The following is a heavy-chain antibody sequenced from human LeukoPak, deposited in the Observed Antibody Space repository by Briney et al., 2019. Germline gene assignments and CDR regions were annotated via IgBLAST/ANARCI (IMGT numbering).Heavy chain of an antibody. V-gene: IGHV3-33*01. CDR3: ARDVVQLWLRFYYYGMTS. J-gene: IGHJ6*04. CDR2: IWYDGSNK. D-gene: IGHD5-18*01. Sequence: GRSLRLSCAASGFTFSSYGMHWVRQAPGKGLEWVAVIWYDGSNKYYADSVKGRFTISRDNSKNTLYLQMNSLRAEDTAVYYCARDVVQLWLRFYYYGMTSGAKGPRSPSPQ. CDR1: GFTFSSYG.